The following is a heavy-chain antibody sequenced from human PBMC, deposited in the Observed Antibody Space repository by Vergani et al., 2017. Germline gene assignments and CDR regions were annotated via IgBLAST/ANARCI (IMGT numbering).Heavy chain of an antibody. Sequence: EVQLLESGGGLLQPGGSLRLSCAASGFTFSSYAMSWVRQAPGKGLEWVSAISGSGGSTYYADSVKGRFTISRDNSKNTLYLQMNRLRAEDTAVYYCAKAPNGYYGMDVWGQGTTVTASS. J-gene: IGHJ6*02. CDR2: ISGSGGST. V-gene: IGHV3-23*01. CDR3: AKAPNGYYGMDV. D-gene: IGHD2-8*01. CDR1: GFTFSSYA.